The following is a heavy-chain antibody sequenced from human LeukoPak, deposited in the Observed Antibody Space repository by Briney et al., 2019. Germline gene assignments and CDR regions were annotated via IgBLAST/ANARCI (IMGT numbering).Heavy chain of an antibody. CDR3: ARGQDTAMATMDV. J-gene: IGHJ6*03. CDR1: GGSISSGAYY. Sequence: SQTLSLTCAVSGGSISSGAYYWSWIRQPPGKGLEWIGYIYYSGSTNYNPSLKSRVTISVDTSKNQFSLKLSSVTAADTAVYYCARGQDTAMATMDVWGKGTTVTVSS. V-gene: IGHV4-61*08. D-gene: IGHD5-18*01. CDR2: IYYSGST.